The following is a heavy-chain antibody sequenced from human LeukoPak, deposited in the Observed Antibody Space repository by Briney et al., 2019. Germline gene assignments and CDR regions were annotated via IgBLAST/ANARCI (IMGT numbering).Heavy chain of an antibody. V-gene: IGHV4-59*08. Sequence: PGGSLRLSCAASGFTFSSYSMNWVRQPPGKGLEWIGYIYYSGSTNYNPSLKSRVTISVDTSKNQFSLKLSSVTAADTAVYYCARHGGYCSSTSCYGTGFDYWGQGTLVTVSS. CDR1: GFTFSSYS. CDR2: IYYSGST. D-gene: IGHD2-2*01. CDR3: ARHGGYCSSTSCYGTGFDY. J-gene: IGHJ4*02.